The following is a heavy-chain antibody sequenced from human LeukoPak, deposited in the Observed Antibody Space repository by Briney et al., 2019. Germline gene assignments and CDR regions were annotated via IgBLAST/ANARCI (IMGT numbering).Heavy chain of an antibody. CDR1: GGSISSGSYY. Sequence: SETLSLTCTVSGGSISSGSYYWSWIRQPAGKGLEWIGRIYTSGSTNYNPSLKSRVTISVDTSKNQFSLKLSPVTAADTAVYYCARVGSDRQWLVPDYWGQGTLVTVSS. J-gene: IGHJ4*02. V-gene: IGHV4-61*02. CDR2: IYTSGST. CDR3: ARVGSDRQWLVPDY. D-gene: IGHD6-19*01.